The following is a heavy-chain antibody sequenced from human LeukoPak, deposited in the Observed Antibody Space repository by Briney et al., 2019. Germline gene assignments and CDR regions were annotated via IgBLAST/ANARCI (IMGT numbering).Heavy chain of an antibody. Sequence: ASVKVSCKASGGTFTSYYMHWVRQAPGQGLEWMGIINPSGGSTSYAQKFQGRVTMTRDTSTSTVYMELSSLRSEDTAVYYCARDRLGGLWFGEFAYYFDYWGQGTLVTVSS. CDR2: INPSGGST. V-gene: IGHV1-46*01. J-gene: IGHJ4*02. CDR3: ARDRLGGLWFGEFAYYFDY. CDR1: GGTFTSYY. D-gene: IGHD3-10*01.